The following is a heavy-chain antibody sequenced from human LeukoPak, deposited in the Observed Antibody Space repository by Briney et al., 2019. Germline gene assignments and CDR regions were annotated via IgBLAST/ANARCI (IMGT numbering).Heavy chain of an antibody. J-gene: IGHJ4*02. CDR2: INSDGSST. CDR3: AKDKGGSGTEIFDY. CDR1: GFTFSSYW. D-gene: IGHD3-10*01. V-gene: IGHV3-74*01. Sequence: GGSLRLSCAASGFTFSSYWMHWVRQAPGKGLVWVSRINSDGSSTSYADSVKGRFTISRDNAKNTLYLQMNSLRAEDTAVYYCAKDKGGSGTEIFDYWGQGTLVTVSS.